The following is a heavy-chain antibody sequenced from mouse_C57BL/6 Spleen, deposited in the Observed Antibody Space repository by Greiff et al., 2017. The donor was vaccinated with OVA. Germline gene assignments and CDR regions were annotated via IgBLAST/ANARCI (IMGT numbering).Heavy chain of an antibody. Sequence: VQLQESGAELARPGASVKLSCKASGYTFTSYGISWVKQRTGQGLEWIGEIDPRSGNTYYNEKFKGKATLTADKSSSTAYMELRSLTSEDSAVYVCAREGGITTVDSDYWGQGTTLTVSS. CDR3: AREGGITTVDSDY. CDR1: GYTFTSYG. D-gene: IGHD1-1*01. V-gene: IGHV1-81*01. J-gene: IGHJ2*01. CDR2: IDPRSGNT.